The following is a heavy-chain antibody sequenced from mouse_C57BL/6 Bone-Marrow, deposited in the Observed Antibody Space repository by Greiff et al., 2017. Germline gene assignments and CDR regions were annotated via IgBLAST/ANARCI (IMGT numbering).Heavy chain of an antibody. CDR3: ARMDSSGYVGAMDY. CDR1: GYTFTSYW. D-gene: IGHD3-2*02. CDR2: ISPSDSET. J-gene: IGHJ4*01. V-gene: IGHV1-61*01. Sequence: VQLQQPGAELVRPGSSVKLSSKASGYTFTSYWMDWVKQRPGQGLEWIGNISPSDSETHYNQKFKDKATLTVAKSSSTAYMQLSSLTSEDSAVDYCARMDSSGYVGAMDYWGQGTSVTVSS.